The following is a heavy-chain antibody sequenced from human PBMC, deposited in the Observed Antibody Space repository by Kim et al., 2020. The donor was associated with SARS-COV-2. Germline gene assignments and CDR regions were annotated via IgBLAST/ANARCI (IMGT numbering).Heavy chain of an antibody. D-gene: IGHD3-10*01. CDR1: GGSISSNNNW. V-gene: IGHV4-4*02. J-gene: IGHJ4*02. CDR2: IYHSGYT. CDR3: ARVDGPGSFFDF. Sequence: SETLSLTCAVSGGSISSNNNWWTWVRQPPGQGLEWIGEIYHSGYTHYNPSLKSRLTQSVGKSKNQFSLNLRSVTAADTAVYYCARVDGPGSFFDFWGQGILVIVSS.